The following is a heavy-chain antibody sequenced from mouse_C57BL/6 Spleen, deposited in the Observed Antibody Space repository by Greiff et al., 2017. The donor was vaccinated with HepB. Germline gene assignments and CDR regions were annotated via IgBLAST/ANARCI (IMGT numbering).Heavy chain of an antibody. Sequence: QVQLQQPGAELVMPGASVKLSCKASGYTFTSYWMHWVKQRPGQGLEWIGEIDPSDSYTNYNQKFKGESTLTVDKSSSTAYMQLSSLTSEDSAVYYCAHYCGSSSRFAFAYWGQGTLVTVSA. D-gene: IGHD1-1*01. J-gene: IGHJ3*01. CDR3: AHYCGSSSRFAFAY. CDR2: IDPSDSYT. V-gene: IGHV1-69*01. CDR1: GYTFTSYW.